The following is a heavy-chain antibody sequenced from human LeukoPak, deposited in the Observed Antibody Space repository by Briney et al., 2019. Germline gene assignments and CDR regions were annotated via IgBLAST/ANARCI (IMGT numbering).Heavy chain of an antibody. D-gene: IGHD1-7*01. CDR3: AKGDWNYPFDY. CDR2: ISGSGGST. J-gene: IGHJ4*02. Sequence: GGSLRLSCAASGFTFSYAMSWVRQAPGKGLEWVSAISGSGGSTYYADSVKGRFTISRDNSKNTLYLQMNSLRAEDTAVYYCAKGDWNYPFDYWGQGTLVTVSS. CDR1: GFTFSYA. V-gene: IGHV3-23*01.